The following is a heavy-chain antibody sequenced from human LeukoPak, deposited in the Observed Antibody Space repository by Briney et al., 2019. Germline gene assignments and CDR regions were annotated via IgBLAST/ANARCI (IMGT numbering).Heavy chain of an antibody. CDR1: GFPFSSYA. CDR2: ISYDGSNK. V-gene: IGHV3-30*04. CDR3: ARVTRYSSSSPTRYYYYYMDV. Sequence: PGRSLRLSCAASGFPFSSYAMHWVRQAPGKGLAWVAVISYDGSNKYYADSVKGRFTISRDNSKNTLYLQMNSLRAEDTAVYYCARVTRYSSSSPTRYYYYYMDVWGKGTTVTVSS. J-gene: IGHJ6*03. D-gene: IGHD6-6*01.